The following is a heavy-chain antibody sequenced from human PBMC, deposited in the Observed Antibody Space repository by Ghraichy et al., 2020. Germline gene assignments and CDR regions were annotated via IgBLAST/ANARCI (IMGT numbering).Heavy chain of an antibody. D-gene: IGHD3-10*01. CDR3: VGMYAYGLLSPY. J-gene: IGHJ4*02. CDR2: ITNDGGST. Sequence: GESLNISCSASGFTFSSYSMHWVRQAPGKGLEYVSAITNDGGSTFYADFVKDRFTMSRDNSKNTLYLQMSSLRVEDTAVYYCVGMYAYGLLSPYWGQGTLVTVSS. V-gene: IGHV3-64D*06. CDR1: GFTFSSYS.